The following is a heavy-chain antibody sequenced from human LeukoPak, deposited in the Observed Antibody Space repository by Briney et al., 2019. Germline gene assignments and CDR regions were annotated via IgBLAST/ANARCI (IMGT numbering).Heavy chain of an antibody. CDR1: GGSISSGGYY. V-gene: IGHV4-31*03. Sequence: SVTLSLTCTVSGGSISSGGYYWSWIRQHPGKGLEWIGYIYYSGSTYYNPSLKSRVTISVDTSKNQFSLKLSSVTAADTAVYYCARVSYYDSSAGAFDIWGQGTMVTVSS. CDR2: IYYSGST. J-gene: IGHJ3*02. CDR3: ARVSYYDSSAGAFDI. D-gene: IGHD3-22*01.